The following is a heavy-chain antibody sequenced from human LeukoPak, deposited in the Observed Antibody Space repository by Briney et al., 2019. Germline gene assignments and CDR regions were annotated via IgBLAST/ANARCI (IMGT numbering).Heavy chain of an antibody. V-gene: IGHV3-53*01. CDR1: GFTVNSNY. Sequence: PGGSLRLSCAASGFTVNSNYMSWVRQAPGKGLEWVSVIYSGGSTYYADSVKGRFTISRDNSKNTLYLQMNSLRAEDTAVYYCARGGEDSSSWYISPRPFDYWGQGTLVTVSS. CDR2: IYSGGST. D-gene: IGHD6-13*01. J-gene: IGHJ4*02. CDR3: ARGGEDSSSWYISPRPFDY.